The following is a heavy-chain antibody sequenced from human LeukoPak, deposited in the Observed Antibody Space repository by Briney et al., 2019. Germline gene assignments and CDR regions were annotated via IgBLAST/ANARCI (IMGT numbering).Heavy chain of an antibody. CDR3: AGRSGSRDYYYYYYYMDV. CDR1: GGSFSGYY. D-gene: IGHD3-10*01. V-gene: IGHV4-34*01. J-gene: IGHJ6*03. CDR2: INHSGST. Sequence: PSETLSLTCAVYGGSFSGYYWSWIRQPPGKGLEWIGEINHSGSTNYNPSLKSRVTISVDTSKNQFSLKLSSVTAADTAVYYCAGRSGSRDYYYYYYYMDVWGKGTTVTISS.